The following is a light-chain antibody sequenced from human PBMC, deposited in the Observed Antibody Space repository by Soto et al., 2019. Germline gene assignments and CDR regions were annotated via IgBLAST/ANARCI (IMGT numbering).Light chain of an antibody. Sequence: DIVMTQSPDSLAVSLGERATINCKSSQSVLHSSDNKNYLAWHQQKPGQPPKLLIYWASTRESGVPDRFSGSGSATDFTLTISSLQAEDVAVYYCQQYYSIPVTFGGGPRWRSN. V-gene: IGKV4-1*01. J-gene: IGKJ4*01. CDR2: WAS. CDR1: QSVLHSSDNKNY. CDR3: QQYYSIPVT.